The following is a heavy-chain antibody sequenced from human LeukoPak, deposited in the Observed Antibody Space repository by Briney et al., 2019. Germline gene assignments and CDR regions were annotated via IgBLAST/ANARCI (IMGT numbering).Heavy chain of an antibody. D-gene: IGHD4-17*01. V-gene: IGHV3-30*04. J-gene: IGHJ4*02. Sequence: PGPSLRLSCVASGVPFDYYDMHWVRQTTGKGLQWVAAISSDGRRQYYADSLKGRFFISRDRSENTVFLDVNSLRADDTAVFYCARRAGEYSHPYDYWGQGTLVTVSS. CDR3: ARRAGEYSHPYDY. CDR1: GVPFDYYD. CDR2: ISSDGRRQ.